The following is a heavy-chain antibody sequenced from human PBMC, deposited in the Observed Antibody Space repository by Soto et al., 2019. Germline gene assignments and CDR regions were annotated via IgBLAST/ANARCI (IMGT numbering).Heavy chain of an antibody. CDR2: IYYSGST. CDR1: GGSISSGGYY. CDR3: ARDLYDILTGSSQLDY. D-gene: IGHD3-9*01. Sequence: PSETLSLTCTVSGGSISSGGYYWSWIRQHPGKGLEWIGYIYYSGSTYYNPSLKSRVTISVDTSKNQFSLKLSSVTAADTAVYYCARDLYDILTGSSQLDYWGQGTLVTVSS. V-gene: IGHV4-31*03. J-gene: IGHJ4*02.